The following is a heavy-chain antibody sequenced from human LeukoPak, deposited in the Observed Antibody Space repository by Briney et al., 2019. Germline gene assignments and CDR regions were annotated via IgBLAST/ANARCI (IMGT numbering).Heavy chain of an antibody. CDR1: GYSENFYG. CDR2: ISPSGGST. J-gene: IGHJ5*02. Sequence: ASVKVSCKTSGYSENFYGITWVRQVAGQGLEWMGVISPSGGSTTYAQKFQGRVTLTRDMSTSTDYLELSSLRSEDTAVYYCARDNSVRDEAWWFNPWGQGTLVTVSS. CDR3: ARDNSVRDEAWWFNP. D-gene: IGHD5-24*01. V-gene: IGHV1-46*02.